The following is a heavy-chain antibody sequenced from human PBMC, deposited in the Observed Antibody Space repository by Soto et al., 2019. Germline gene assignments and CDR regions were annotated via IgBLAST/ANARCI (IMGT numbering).Heavy chain of an antibody. D-gene: IGHD4-17*01. CDR1: GYTFTEYG. CDR2: ISPYNGKT. Sequence: ASVKVSCKTSGYTFTEYGISWFRQAPGQGHEWMGWISPYNGKTNYIQEFQDRVTITTDTSSTTVYMDLRTLKSDDTAIYFCARADYGDTKIYSFDHWGQGTLVTVSS. V-gene: IGHV1-18*01. J-gene: IGHJ4*02. CDR3: ARADYGDTKIYSFDH.